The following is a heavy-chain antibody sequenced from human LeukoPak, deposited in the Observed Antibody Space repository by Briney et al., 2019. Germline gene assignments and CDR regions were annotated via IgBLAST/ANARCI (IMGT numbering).Heavy chain of an antibody. V-gene: IGHV4-59*01. CDR2: IYYSGST. D-gene: IGHD6-13*01. J-gene: IGHJ6*02. CDR1: GGSISSYY. CDR3: ARADGYSSSWYYYYYGMDV. Sequence: SETLSLTCTVSGGSISSYYWSWIRQPPGKGLEWIGYIYYSGSTNYNPSLKSRVTISVDTSKNQFSLKLSSVTAADTAVYYCARADGYSSSWYYYYYGMDVWGQGTTVTVSS.